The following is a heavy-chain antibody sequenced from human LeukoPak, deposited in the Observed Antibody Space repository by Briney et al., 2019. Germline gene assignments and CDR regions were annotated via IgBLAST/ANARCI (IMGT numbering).Heavy chain of an antibody. V-gene: IGHV3-15*01. D-gene: IGHD3-16*01. Sequence: GGSLRLSCAASGLTFSNAWMSWVRQAPGEGLEWVGRIKRKTDGETTEYVAPVKGRLTISRDDSKNTLYRQMNSLKTEDTGVYYCATASSGLFYWGQGTLVIVSS. CDR3: ATASSGLFY. CDR2: IKRKTDGETT. J-gene: IGHJ4*02. CDR1: GLTFSNAW.